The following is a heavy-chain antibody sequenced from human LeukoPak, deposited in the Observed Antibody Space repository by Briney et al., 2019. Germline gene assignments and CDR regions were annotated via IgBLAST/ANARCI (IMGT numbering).Heavy chain of an antibody. CDR1: GFAFSKYW. CDR2: INTDGTVT. D-gene: IGHD6-19*01. V-gene: IGHV3-74*01. J-gene: IGHJ4*02. CDR3: ATKQWLAPPPDS. Sequence: GGSLRLSCAASGFAFSKYWMLWVRQAPGKGLESVSRINTDGTVTTYADSVKGRFTVSRDNADNTMLLQMNSVRDEDTAVYYCATKQWLAPPPDSWGQGTPVTVSS.